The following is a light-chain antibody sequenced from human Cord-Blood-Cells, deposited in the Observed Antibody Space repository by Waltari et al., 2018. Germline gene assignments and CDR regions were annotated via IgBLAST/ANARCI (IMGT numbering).Light chain of an antibody. CDR2: KES. CDR1: ALPKQY. V-gene: IGLV3-25*03. Sequence: SYELTPPPSASVSPGTTARISCSGDALPKQYAYWYQQKPGQAPVLVIYKESERPSGIPVRFSGSSSGKTVTLTSSGVQAEDEADYFCQSADSSGTSYVFGTGTKVTVL. CDR3: QSADSSGTSYV. J-gene: IGLJ1*01.